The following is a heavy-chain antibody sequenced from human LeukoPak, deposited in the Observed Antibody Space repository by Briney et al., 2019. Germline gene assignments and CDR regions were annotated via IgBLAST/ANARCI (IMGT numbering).Heavy chain of an antibody. J-gene: IGHJ4*02. CDR1: GFSFSSYW. Sequence: PGGSLRLSCAASGFSFSSYWMHWVRQAPGKGLVWVSRLNSDGSSTVYADSVKGRFTISRDNAKNTLYLQMNSLRAEDTAVYYCVRGKTYSFDYWGQGTLITVSS. CDR3: VRGKTYSFDY. CDR2: LNSDGSST. V-gene: IGHV3-74*01.